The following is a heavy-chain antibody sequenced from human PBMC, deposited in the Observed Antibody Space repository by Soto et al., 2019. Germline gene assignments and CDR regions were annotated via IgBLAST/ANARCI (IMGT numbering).Heavy chain of an antibody. Sequence: SETLSLTCTVSGGCLSSSTYYWGWIRQPPGKGLEWIANIYYSGSTYYNPSLKSRVTISVDTSKNQFSLKLNSVTAADTAVYYCARSNSGYYKWFAPWSQGTLVTVSS. CDR2: IYYSGST. D-gene: IGHD3-22*01. V-gene: IGHV4-39*01. CDR1: GGCLSSSTYY. CDR3: ARSNSGYYKWFAP. J-gene: IGHJ5*02.